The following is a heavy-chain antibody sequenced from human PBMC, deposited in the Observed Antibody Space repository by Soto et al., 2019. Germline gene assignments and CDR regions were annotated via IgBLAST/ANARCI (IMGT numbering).Heavy chain of an antibody. CDR1: GFAFSSYS. J-gene: IGHJ4*02. V-gene: IGHV3-21*01. D-gene: IGHD2-15*01. CDR2: ISSSSSYI. Sequence: GGSLRLSCAASGFAFSSYSMNWVRQAPGKGLEWVSSISSSSSYIYYADSVEGRFTISRDNAKNSLYLQMNSLRAEDTAVYYCAREYCSGGSCYLSPYWGQGTLVTVSS. CDR3: AREYCSGGSCYLSPY.